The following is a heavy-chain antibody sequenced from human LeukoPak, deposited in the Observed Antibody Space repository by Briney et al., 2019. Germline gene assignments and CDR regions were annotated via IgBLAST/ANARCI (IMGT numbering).Heavy chain of an antibody. CDR3: ARGGSVYSSSWYFGFQH. V-gene: IGHV4-61*01. D-gene: IGHD6-13*01. CDR2: IYYSGST. J-gene: IGHJ1*01. CDR1: GASISSGSYY. Sequence: PSQTLSLTCTVSGASISSGSYYWSWIRQPPGKGLEWIGYIYYSGSTNYNPSLKSRLTISVDTSKNRFSLKLSSVTAADTAVYYCARGGSVYSSSWYFGFQHWGQGTLVIVSS.